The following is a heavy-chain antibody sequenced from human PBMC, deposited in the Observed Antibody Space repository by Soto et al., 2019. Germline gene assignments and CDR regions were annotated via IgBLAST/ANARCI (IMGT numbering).Heavy chain of an antibody. CDR1: GGSISSGGYS. J-gene: IGHJ4*02. CDR3: AAGGGLPRYY. Sequence: QLQLQESGSGLVKPSQTLSLTCAVSGGSISSGGYSWSWIRQPPGKGLEWIGYIYHSGSTYYNPSLMSPVIISVGRPKTQFSLKLSSVTAADTAVYYCAAGGGLPRYYWGQGTLVTVSS. CDR2: IYHSGST. V-gene: IGHV4-30-2*01. D-gene: IGHD5-12*01.